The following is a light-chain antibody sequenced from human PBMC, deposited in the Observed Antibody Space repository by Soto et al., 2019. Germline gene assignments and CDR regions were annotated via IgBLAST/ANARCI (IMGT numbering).Light chain of an antibody. CDR1: ISDVGGYNY. V-gene: IGLV2-14*01. CDR2: EVS. J-gene: IGLJ1*01. CDR3: CSYTSSGTYV. Sequence: QSALTQPASVSGSPGQSITISCTGTISDVGGYNYVSWYQQHPGKAPKLMIYEVSNRPSGVSNRFSGSKYGNTASLTISGLQAEDEADYYCCSYTSSGTYVFGTGTKVIVL.